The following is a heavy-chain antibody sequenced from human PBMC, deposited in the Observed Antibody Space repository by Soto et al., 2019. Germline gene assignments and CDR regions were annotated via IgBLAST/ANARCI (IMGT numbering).Heavy chain of an antibody. CDR1: GFTFNNYD. Sequence: EVQLAESGGNMVQPGGSLRLSCVASGFTFNNYDMHWVRQAPGKGLEYVSSISSNGGTTYYGNSVKGRFTISRDNSTNTLYLQMGSLRPEDMAVYYCVRRVSGNYDYWGQGTLVTVSS. J-gene: IGHJ4*02. CDR3: VRRVSGNYDY. D-gene: IGHD1-7*01. CDR2: ISSNGGTT. V-gene: IGHV3-64*01.